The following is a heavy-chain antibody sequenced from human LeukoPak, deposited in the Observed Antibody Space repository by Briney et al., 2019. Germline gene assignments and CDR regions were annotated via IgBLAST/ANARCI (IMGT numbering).Heavy chain of an antibody. CDR3: ARGRRPAGFSARYYFDS. J-gene: IGHJ4*02. CDR2: IYYSGST. D-gene: IGHD3-10*01. Sequence: SETLSLTCTVSGGSISSYYWSWIRQPPGKELEWIGNIYYSGSTDYNLSLKSRVTISLDMSKNQFSLKMTSVTAADTAVYFCARGRRPAGFSARYYFDSWGQGTLVPVSS. CDR1: GGSISSYY. V-gene: IGHV4-59*01.